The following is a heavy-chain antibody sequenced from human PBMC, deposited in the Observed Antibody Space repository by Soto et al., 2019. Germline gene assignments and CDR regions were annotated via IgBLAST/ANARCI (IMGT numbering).Heavy chain of an antibody. CDR2: VTHTGST. D-gene: IGHD3-22*01. Sequence: HVQLQQWGAGLLKPSETLSLTCAVYGGSFSGYYWSWIRQPPGKGLEWIGQVTHTGSTNYNLSLKSRVIISVDTSKNQFSLKLSSVTAADTAVYYCATYYYDGSGYDFDYWGQGTLVTVSS. CDR1: GGSFSGYY. V-gene: IGHV4-34*01. CDR3: ATYYYDGSGYDFDY. J-gene: IGHJ4*02.